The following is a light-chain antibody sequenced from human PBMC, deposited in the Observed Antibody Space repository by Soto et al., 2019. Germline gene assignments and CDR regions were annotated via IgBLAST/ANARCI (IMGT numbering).Light chain of an antibody. CDR3: SSYTSSSTLYVV. J-gene: IGLJ2*01. V-gene: IGLV2-14*01. CDR1: SSDVGGYNY. Sequence: QSALTQPASVSGSPGQSITISCTGTSSDVGGYNYVSWYQQHPRKAPKLMIYDVSNRPSGVSNRFSGSKSGNTASLTISGLQAEDEADYYCSSYTSSSTLYVVFGGGTKLTVL. CDR2: DVS.